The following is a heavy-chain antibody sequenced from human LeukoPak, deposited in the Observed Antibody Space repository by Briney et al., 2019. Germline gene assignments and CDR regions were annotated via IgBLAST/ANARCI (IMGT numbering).Heavy chain of an antibody. CDR2: IYHSGST. CDR1: GGSISSSNR. V-gene: IGHV4-4*02. Sequence: SETLSLTCAVSGGSISSSNRWSWVRQPPGKGLEWIGEIYHSGSTNYNPSLKSRVTISVDTSKNQFSLKLSSVTAADTAVYYCARGAGSSRKMDVWGKGTTVTVSS. CDR3: ARGAGSSRKMDV. J-gene: IGHJ6*04. D-gene: IGHD6-13*01.